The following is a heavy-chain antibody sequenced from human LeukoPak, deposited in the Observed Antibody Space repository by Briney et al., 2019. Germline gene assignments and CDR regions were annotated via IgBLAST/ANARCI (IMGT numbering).Heavy chain of an antibody. CDR3: ARRPNYYDSSGYVGAFDI. D-gene: IGHD3-22*01. V-gene: IGHV1-69*05. CDR2: IIPIFGTA. CDR1: GGTFSSYA. J-gene: IGHJ3*02. Sequence: SVKVSCKASGGTFSSYAISWVRQAPGQGLEWMGRIIPIFGTANYAQKFQGRVTITTDESTSTAYMELSSMRSEDTAVYYCARRPNYYDSSGYVGAFDIWGQGTMVTVSS.